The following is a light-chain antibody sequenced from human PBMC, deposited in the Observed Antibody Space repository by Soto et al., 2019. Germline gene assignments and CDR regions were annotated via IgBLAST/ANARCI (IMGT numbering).Light chain of an antibody. Sequence: EIVLTQSPATLSLSPGERATLSCRASQSISSHLGWYQQKPGQSPRLLIYDASNRATGIPSRFSGSGSGTDFTLTISSLEAEDFAVYYCQQRSNWPLTFGGGTKVDI. J-gene: IGKJ4*01. CDR2: DAS. V-gene: IGKV3-11*01. CDR3: QQRSNWPLT. CDR1: QSISSH.